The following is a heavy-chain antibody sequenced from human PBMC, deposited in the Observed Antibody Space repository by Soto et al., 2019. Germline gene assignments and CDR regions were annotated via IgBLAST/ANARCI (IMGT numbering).Heavy chain of an antibody. Sequence: PSETLSLTCTVSGGSISSYYWSWIRQPPGKGLEWIGYIYYSGSTNYNPSLKSRVTISVDTSKNQFSLKLISVTAADPAVYYCARGAVDIFFDYWGQGTVISVPS. CDR2: IYYSGST. CDR1: GGSISSYY. J-gene: IGHJ4*02. V-gene: IGHV4-59*01. D-gene: IGHD3-9*01. CDR3: ARGAVDIFFDY.